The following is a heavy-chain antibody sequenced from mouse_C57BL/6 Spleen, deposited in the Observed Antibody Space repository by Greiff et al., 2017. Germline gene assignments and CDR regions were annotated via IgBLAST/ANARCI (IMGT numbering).Heavy chain of an antibody. Sequence: EVQLVESGGGLVQPGGSLSLSCAASGFTFTDYYMSWVRQPPGQALEWLGFIRNKANGYTTEYSASVKGRFTISRDNSQSILYLQMNALRAEDSATYYCARGGYGNYPSPYWGQGTLVTVSA. D-gene: IGHD2-10*02. V-gene: IGHV7-3*01. CDR1: GFTFTDYY. CDR2: IRNKANGYTT. J-gene: IGHJ3*01. CDR3: ARGGYGNYPSPY.